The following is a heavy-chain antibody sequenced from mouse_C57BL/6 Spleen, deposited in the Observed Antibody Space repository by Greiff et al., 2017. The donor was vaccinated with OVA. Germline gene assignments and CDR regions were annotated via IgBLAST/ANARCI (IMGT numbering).Heavy chain of an antibody. CDR2: IDPSDSET. V-gene: IGHV1-52*01. Sequence: QVQLQQPGAELVRPGSSVKLSCKASGYTFTSYWMHWVKQRPIQGLEWIGNIDPSDSETHYNQKFTDKATLTVDKSSSTAYMQLSSLTSEDSAVYYCARTWGNYAMDYWGQVTSVTVAS. CDR3: ARTWGNYAMDY. J-gene: IGHJ4*01. CDR1: GYTFTSYW.